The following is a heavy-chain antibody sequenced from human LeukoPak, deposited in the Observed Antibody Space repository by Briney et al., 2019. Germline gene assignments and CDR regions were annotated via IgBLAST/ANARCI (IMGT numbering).Heavy chain of an antibody. Sequence: GRSLRLSCAASGFTFSSYAMHWVRQAPGKGLEWVAVISYDGSNKYYADSVKGRFTISRDNSKNTLYLQMNSLRAEDTAVYYCARVGYSYLYYFDYWGQGTLVTVSS. CDR1: GFTFSSYA. D-gene: IGHD5-18*01. CDR2: ISYDGSNK. J-gene: IGHJ4*02. CDR3: ARVGYSYLYYFDY. V-gene: IGHV3-30-3*01.